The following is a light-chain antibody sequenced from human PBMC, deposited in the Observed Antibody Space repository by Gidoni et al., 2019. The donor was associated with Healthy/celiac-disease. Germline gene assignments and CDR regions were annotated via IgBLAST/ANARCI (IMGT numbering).Light chain of an antibody. CDR1: QSVSSSY. J-gene: IGKJ4*01. CDR2: GAS. Sequence: EIVLTQSPGTLSLSPGKRATLSCRASQSVSSSYLAWYQQKPGQAPRLLLYGASSRATGIPDRFSGSGSGTDFTLTISRLEPEDFAVYYCQQYGSSLVTFGGGTKVEIK. V-gene: IGKV3-20*01. CDR3: QQYGSSLVT.